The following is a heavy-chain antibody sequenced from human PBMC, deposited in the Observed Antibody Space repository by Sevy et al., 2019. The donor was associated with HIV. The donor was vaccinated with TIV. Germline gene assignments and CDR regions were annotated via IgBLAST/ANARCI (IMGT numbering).Heavy chain of an antibody. J-gene: IGHJ5*02. CDR2: ISSSSSTI. V-gene: IGHV3-48*02. CDR1: GFTFSSYS. CDR3: ARDLNDNYYDPPSAASAGFPGWFDP. Sequence: GGSLRLSCAASGFTFSSYSMNWVRQAPGKGLEWVSYISSSSSTIYYADSVKGRFTISRDNAKNSLYLQMNSLRDEDTAVYYCARDLNDNYYDPPSAASAGFPGWFDPWGQGTLVTVSS. D-gene: IGHD3-22*01.